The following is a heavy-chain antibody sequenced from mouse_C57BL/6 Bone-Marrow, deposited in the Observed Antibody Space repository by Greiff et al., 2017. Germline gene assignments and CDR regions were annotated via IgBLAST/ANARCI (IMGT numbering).Heavy chain of an antibody. Sequence: VQLQQSGTVLARPGASVTMSCKTSGYTFTSYCMHWVKQRPGQGLEWIGAFYPGNSDTSYNQKFKGKAKLTAVTSASTAYMELSSLTNEDSAVYNCTVYYGSSYGYFDVWGTGTTVTVSS. CDR3: TVYYGSSYGYFDV. CDR2: FYPGNSDT. J-gene: IGHJ1*03. D-gene: IGHD1-1*01. V-gene: IGHV1-5*01. CDR1: GYTFTSYC.